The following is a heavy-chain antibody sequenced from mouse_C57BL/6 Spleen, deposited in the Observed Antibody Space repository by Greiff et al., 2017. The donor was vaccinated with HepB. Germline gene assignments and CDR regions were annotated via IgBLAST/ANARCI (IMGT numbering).Heavy chain of an antibody. D-gene: IGHD1-1*01. CDR1: GYTFTSYW. CDR2: IYPSDSET. V-gene: IGHV1-61*01. J-gene: IGHJ3*01. Sequence: VQLQQSGAELVRPGSSVKLSCKASGYTFTSYWMDWVKQRPGQGLEWIGNIYPSDSETHYNQKFKDKATLTVDKSSSTAYMQLSSLTSEDSAVYYCARNYGSTWFAYWGQGTLVTVSA. CDR3: ARNYGSTWFAY.